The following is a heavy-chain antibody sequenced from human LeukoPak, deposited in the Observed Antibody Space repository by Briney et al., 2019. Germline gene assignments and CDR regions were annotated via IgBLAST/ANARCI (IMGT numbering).Heavy chain of an antibody. Sequence: ASVKVSCKASGYTFTSYAMHWVRQAPGQRLEWMGWINAGNGNTEYSQKFQGRVTITRDTSASTAYMELSSLRSEDTAVYYCARDLSCSGGSCYSGSGIRNWFDPWGQGTLVTVSS. CDR1: GYTFTSYA. CDR3: ARDLSCSGGSCYSGSGIRNWFDP. D-gene: IGHD2-15*01. V-gene: IGHV1-3*01. CDR2: INAGNGNT. J-gene: IGHJ5*02.